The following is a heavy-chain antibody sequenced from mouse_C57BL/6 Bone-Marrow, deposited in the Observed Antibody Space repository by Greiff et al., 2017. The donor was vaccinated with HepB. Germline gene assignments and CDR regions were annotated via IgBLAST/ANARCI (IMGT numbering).Heavy chain of an antibody. D-gene: IGHD1-1*01. CDR1: GFSLTSYG. CDR3: ASNYGGAWFAY. J-gene: IGHJ3*01. Sequence: QVQLKQSGPGLVQPSQSLSITCTVSGFSLTSYGVHWVRQSPGKGLEWLGVIWSGGSTDYNAAFISRLSISKDNSKSQVFFKMNSLQADDTAIYYCASNYGGAWFAYWGQGTLVTVSA. CDR2: IWSGGST. V-gene: IGHV2-2*01.